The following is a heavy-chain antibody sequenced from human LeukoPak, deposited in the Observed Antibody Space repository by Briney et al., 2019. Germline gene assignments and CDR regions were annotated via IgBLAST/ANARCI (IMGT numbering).Heavy chain of an antibody. CDR2: IRSKANSYAT. Sequence: PGGSLRLSCAASGFTFSGSAMHWVRQASGKELEWVGRIRSKANSYATAYAASVKGRFTISRDNSKNTLYLQMNSLRAEDTAVYYCARDSGSSWYNYYYYYGMDVWGQGTTVTVSS. V-gene: IGHV3-73*01. CDR3: ARDSGSSWYNYYYYYGMDV. D-gene: IGHD6-13*01. J-gene: IGHJ6*02. CDR1: GFTFSGSA.